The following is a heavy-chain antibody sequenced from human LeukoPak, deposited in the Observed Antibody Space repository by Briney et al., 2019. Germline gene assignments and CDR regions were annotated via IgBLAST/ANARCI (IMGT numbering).Heavy chain of an antibody. J-gene: IGHJ4*02. CDR1: GYTFTGYY. V-gene: IGHV1-2*04. Sequence: ASVKVSCKASGYTFTGYYMHWVRQAPGQGLEWMGWINPNSGGTNYAQKFQGWVTMTRVTSISTAYMELSRLRSDDTAVYYCARYYYDSSGYYHFDYWGQGTLVTVSS. CDR3: ARYYYDSSGYYHFDY. CDR2: INPNSGGT. D-gene: IGHD3-22*01.